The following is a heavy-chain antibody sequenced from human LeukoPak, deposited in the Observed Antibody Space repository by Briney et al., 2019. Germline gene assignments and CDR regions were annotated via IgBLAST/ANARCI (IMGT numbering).Heavy chain of an antibody. J-gene: IGHJ4*02. D-gene: IGHD5-24*01. CDR1: GYTFTSYY. V-gene: IGHV1-46*01. CDR3: AREEGGYNVNY. CDR2: INPSGGST. Sequence: ASVKVSCKASGYTFTSYYMHWVRQAPGQGLEWMGIINPSGGSTSYAQKFQGRVTMTRDTSTSTAYMELRSLRSDDTAVYYCAREEGGYNVNYWGQGTLVTVSS.